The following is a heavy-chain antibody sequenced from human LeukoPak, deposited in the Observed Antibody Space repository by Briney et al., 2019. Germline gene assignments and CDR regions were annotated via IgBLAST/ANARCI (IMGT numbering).Heavy chain of an antibody. CDR3: ARPGGGCSSTSCPRPGDAFDI. J-gene: IGHJ3*02. CDR2: IYYSGST. V-gene: IGHV4-39*01. Sequence: SETLSLTCTVSGGSISSSSYYWGWIRQPPGKGLEWIGSIYYSGSTYYNPSLKSRVTISVDTSKNQFSLKLSSVTAADTAVYYCARPGGGCSSTSCPRPGDAFDIWGQGTMVTVSS. D-gene: IGHD2-2*01. CDR1: GGSISSSSYY.